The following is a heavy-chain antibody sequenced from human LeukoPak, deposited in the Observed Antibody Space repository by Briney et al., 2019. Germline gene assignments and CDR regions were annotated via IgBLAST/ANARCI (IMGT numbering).Heavy chain of an antibody. J-gene: IGHJ5*02. CDR1: GYTFNGHY. Sequence: ASVKVSCKASGYTFNGHYMHWVRQAPGQGLEWMGRINPNSGGTNYAQKFQGRVTMTRDTSISTVYMELRRLRSDDTAVYYCARDGGIEAAVSYPYNWFDPWGQGTLVTVSS. V-gene: IGHV1-2*06. CDR2: INPNSGGT. D-gene: IGHD6-13*01. CDR3: ARDGGIEAAVSYPYNWFDP.